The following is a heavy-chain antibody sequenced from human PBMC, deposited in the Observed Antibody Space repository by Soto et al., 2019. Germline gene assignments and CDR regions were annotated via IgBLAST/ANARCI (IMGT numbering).Heavy chain of an antibody. CDR2: ISGSGGST. CDR1: GFTFSSYA. CDR3: AKGLVAASKYNWFEP. J-gene: IGHJ5*02. D-gene: IGHD2-15*01. V-gene: IGHV3-23*01. Sequence: GGSLRLSCAASGFTFSSYAMSWVRQAPGKGLEWVSAISGSGGSTYYADSVKGRFTISRDNAKNSLYLQMNSLRAEDTALYYCAKGLVAASKYNWFEPWGQGTLVTVSS.